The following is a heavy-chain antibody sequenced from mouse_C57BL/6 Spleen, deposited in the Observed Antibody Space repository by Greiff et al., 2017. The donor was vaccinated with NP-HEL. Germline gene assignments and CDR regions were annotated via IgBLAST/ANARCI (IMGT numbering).Heavy chain of an antibody. D-gene: IGHD4-1*01. V-gene: IGHV5-17*01. CDR2: ISSGSSTI. J-gene: IGHJ1*03. Sequence: EVQLVDSGGGLVKPGGSLKLSCAASGFTFSDYGMHWVRQAPEKGLEWVAYISSGSSTIYYADTVKGRFTISRDNAKNTLFLQMTSLRSEDTAMYYCARLTGNWYFDVWGTGTTVTVSS. CDR3: ARLTGNWYFDV. CDR1: GFTFSDYG.